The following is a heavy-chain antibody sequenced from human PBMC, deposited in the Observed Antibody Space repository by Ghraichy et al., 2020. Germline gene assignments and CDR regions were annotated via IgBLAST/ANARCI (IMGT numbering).Heavy chain of an antibody. J-gene: IGHJ4*02. V-gene: IGHV1-8*01. CDR3: ARAPTHNWNNPYYFDY. CDR1: GYTFTSFD. CDR2: MNPNSGNT. D-gene: IGHD1/OR15-1a*01. Sequence: ASVKVSCKASGYTFTSFDINWVRQATGQGLEWMGWMNPNSGNTGYAQKFQGRVTMTRNTSISTAYMELSSLRSEDTAVYYCARAPTHNWNNPYYFDYWGQGSLVTVSS.